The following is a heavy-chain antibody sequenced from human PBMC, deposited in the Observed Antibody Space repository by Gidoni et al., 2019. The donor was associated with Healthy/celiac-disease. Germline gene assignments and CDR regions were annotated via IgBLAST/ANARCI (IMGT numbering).Heavy chain of an antibody. J-gene: IGHJ3*02. CDR3: ATYSSGWGVAFDI. V-gene: IGHV3-23*04. CDR1: GFHCSRSA. D-gene: IGHD6-19*01. Sequence: EVQLVESGGGVVQPGGSLILSCAASGFHCSRSAMSWVRQAPGKGLGWVSAISGSGVSTYYADSVKGRFTISRYNSKNTLYLQMNGLRAEDTAVYYCATYSSGWGVAFDIWGQGTMVTVSS. CDR2: ISGSGVST.